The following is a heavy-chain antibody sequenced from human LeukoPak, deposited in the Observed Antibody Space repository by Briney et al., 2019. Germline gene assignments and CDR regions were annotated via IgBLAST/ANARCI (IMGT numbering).Heavy chain of an antibody. CDR2: ISSSSSTI. J-gene: IGHJ4*02. V-gene: IGHV3-48*01. CDR1: GFTFSSYS. Sequence: GGSLRLSCAASGFTFSSYSMNWVRQAPGKGLECVSYISSSSSTIYYADSVKGRFTISRDSAKNSLYLQMNSLRAEDTAVYYCARAPGSYAFDYWGQGTLVTVSS. D-gene: IGHD1-26*01. CDR3: ARAPGSYAFDY.